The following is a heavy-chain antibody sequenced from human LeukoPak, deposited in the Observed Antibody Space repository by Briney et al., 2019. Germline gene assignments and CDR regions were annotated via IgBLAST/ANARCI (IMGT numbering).Heavy chain of an antibody. CDR3: AKGCGNGCYSSFDC. CDR1: GFTFSSYW. CDR2: ISGSGSGT. V-gene: IGHV3-23*01. J-gene: IGHJ4*02. D-gene: IGHD2-21*02. Sequence: GGSLRLSCAASGFTFSSYWMSWVRQVPGKGLEWVSTISGSGSGTYYADSVKGRFTISRDNSEDTLYLQMNSLRAEDTAVYYCAKGCGNGCYSSFDCWGQGTLVTVSS.